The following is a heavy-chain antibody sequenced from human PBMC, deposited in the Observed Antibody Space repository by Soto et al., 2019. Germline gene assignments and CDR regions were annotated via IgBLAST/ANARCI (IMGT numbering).Heavy chain of an antibody. J-gene: IGHJ4*02. CDR1: GFTFSSYA. CDR3: VKGKQWLVLGYFDY. V-gene: IGHV3-64D*08. CDR2: ISSNGGST. Sequence: GGSLRLSCSASGFTFSSYAMHWVRQAPGKGLEYVSAISSNGGSTYYADSVKGRFTISRDNSKNTLYLQMSSLRAEDTAVYYCVKGKQWLVLGYFDYWGQGTLVTVSS. D-gene: IGHD6-19*01.